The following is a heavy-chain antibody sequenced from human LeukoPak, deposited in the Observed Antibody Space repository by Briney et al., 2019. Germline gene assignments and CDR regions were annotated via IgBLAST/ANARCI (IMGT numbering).Heavy chain of an antibody. D-gene: IGHD4-23*01. J-gene: IGHJ4*02. CDR3: AKYGGYYFDY. CDR2: IHYSGST. V-gene: IGHV4-59*01. Sequence: SETLSLTRTVSGGSINNYYWSWIRQPPGKGLEWIGCIHYSGSTNYNPSLKSRVTISVNTSKNQFSLKLSSVTAADTAVYYCAKYGGYYFDYWGQGTLVTVSS. CDR1: GGSINNYY.